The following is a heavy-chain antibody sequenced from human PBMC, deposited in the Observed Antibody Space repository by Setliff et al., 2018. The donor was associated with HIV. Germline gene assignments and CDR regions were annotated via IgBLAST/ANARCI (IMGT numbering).Heavy chain of an antibody. CDR2: ISFDGSSK. CDR3: ARDDSNYRQHGMDV. D-gene: IGHD4-4*01. V-gene: IGHV3-30*05. CDR1: RTTFSGYG. Sequence: GGSLRLSCRGFRTTFSGYGLNWVRQAPGKGLEWVAVISFDGSSKYYADSVKGRFTISRDNSEGTLYLQMNSLRAEGTAVYYCARDDSNYRQHGMDVWGQGTTVTVSS. J-gene: IGHJ6*02.